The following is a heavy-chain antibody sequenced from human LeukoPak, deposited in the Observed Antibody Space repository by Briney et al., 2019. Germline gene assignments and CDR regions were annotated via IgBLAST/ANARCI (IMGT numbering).Heavy chain of an antibody. J-gene: IGHJ6*02. CDR3: ARAKDFSYYYGMDV. Sequence: GRSLRLSCAASGFTFSSYAMHWVRQAPGKGLEWVAVISYDGSNKYYADSVKGRFTISRDNSKNTLYLQMNSLIAEDTAVYYCARAKDFSYYYGMDVWGQGTTVTVSS. V-gene: IGHV3-30-3*01. CDR1: GFTFSSYA. CDR2: ISYDGSNK. D-gene: IGHD3-3*01.